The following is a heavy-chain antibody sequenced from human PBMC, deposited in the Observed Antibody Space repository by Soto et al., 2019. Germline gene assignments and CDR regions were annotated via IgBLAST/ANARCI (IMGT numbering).Heavy chain of an antibody. D-gene: IGHD6-6*01. CDR2: INPNSGGT. CDR1: GYTFTGYY. V-gene: IGHV1-2*02. J-gene: IGHJ6*02. CDR3: AREVRQLVRRDYYYGMDV. Sequence: GGSVKVSCKASGYTFTGYYMHWVRQAPGQGLEWMGWINPNSGGTNYAQKFQGRVTMTRDTSISTAYMELSRLRSDDTAVYYCAREVRQLVRRDYYYGMDVWGQGTTVTVSS.